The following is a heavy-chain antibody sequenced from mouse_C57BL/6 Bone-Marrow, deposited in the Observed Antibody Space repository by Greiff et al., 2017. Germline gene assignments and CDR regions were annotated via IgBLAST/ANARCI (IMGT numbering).Heavy chain of an antibody. Sequence: VQLKESGGGLVKPGGSLKLSCAASGFTFSDYGMHWVRQAPEKGLEWVAYISSGSSTIYYADTVKGRFTISRDNAKNTLFLQMTSLRSEDAAMYYCARDYDDGSYHCWGQGTTLTVSA. CDR3: ARDYDDGSYHC. CDR1: GFTFSDYG. V-gene: IGHV5-17*01. J-gene: IGHJ2*01. D-gene: IGHD1-1*01. CDR2: ISSGSSTI.